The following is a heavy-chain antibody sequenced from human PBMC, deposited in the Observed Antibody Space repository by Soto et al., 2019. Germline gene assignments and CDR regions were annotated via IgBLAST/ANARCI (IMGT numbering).Heavy chain of an antibody. D-gene: IGHD1-1*01. J-gene: IGHJ3*01. CDR3: ARGIPGHYGFDV. CDR1: GFTFSCYW. Sequence: GGSLRLSCAASGFTFSCYWMHWVRQAPGKGLVWVSRIKGDVTIANYADFVKGRFTISRDNAKNTLYLQIDSLRAEDTAVYYCARGIPGHYGFDVWGQGTMVTVSS. V-gene: IGHV3-74*01. CDR2: IKGDVTIA.